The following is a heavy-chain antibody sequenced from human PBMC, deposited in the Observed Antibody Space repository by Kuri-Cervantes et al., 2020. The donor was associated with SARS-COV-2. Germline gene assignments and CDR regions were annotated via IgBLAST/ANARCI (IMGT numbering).Heavy chain of an antibody. CDR3: ARRVRDLRRIDAFDI. CDR2: IHYSGTI. J-gene: IGHJ3*02. V-gene: IGHV4-39*01. Sequence: SETLSLTCTVSGGSISSRYSYWGWIRQSPGKGLDWIGNIHYSGTIDYNPSLKSRVTMSLDASRNQVSLNLISVTAADTALYYCARRVRDLRRIDAFDIWGQGTTVTVSS. D-gene: IGHD1-1*01. CDR1: GGSISSRYSY.